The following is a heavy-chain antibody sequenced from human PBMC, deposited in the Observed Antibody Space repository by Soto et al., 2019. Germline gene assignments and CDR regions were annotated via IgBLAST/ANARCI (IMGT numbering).Heavy chain of an antibody. CDR1: GGSISRGGYY. J-gene: IGHJ4*02. CDR3: ARAVNDFWSGYLGY. V-gene: IGHV4-31*03. CDR2: IYYSGST. Sequence: PWETLSLTCTVSGGSISRGGYYWSWIRQHPGKGLEWIGYIYYSGSTYYNPSLKSRVTISVDTSKNQFSLKLSSVTAADTAVYYCARAVNDFWSGYLGYWGQGTLVTVSS. D-gene: IGHD3-3*01.